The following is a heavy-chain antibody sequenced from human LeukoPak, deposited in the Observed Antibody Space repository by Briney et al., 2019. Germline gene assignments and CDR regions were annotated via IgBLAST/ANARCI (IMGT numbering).Heavy chain of an antibody. D-gene: IGHD3-10*02. J-gene: IGHJ6*04. CDR3: AELGITMIGGV. CDR2: ISSSGSTI. CDR1: GFTFSSYE. Sequence: GGSLRLSCAASGFTFSSYEMNWVRQVPGKWLEWVSYISSSGSTIYYADSVKGRFTISRDNAKNSLYLQMNSLRAEDTAVYYCAELGITMIGGVWGKGTTVTISS. V-gene: IGHV3-48*03.